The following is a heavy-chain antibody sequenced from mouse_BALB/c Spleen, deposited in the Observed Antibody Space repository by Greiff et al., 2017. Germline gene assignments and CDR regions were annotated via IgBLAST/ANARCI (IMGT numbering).Heavy chain of an antibody. Sequence: EVKLVESGGGLVQPKGSLKLSCAASGFTFNTYAMNWVRQAPGKGLEWVARIRSKSNNYATYYADSVKDRFTISRDDSQSMLYLQMNNLKTEDTAMYYCVRDYYGYESAMDYWGQGTSVTVSS. CDR1: GFTFNTYA. V-gene: IGHV10-1*02. CDR2: IRSKSNNYAT. CDR3: VRDYYGYESAMDY. J-gene: IGHJ4*01. D-gene: IGHD1-2*01.